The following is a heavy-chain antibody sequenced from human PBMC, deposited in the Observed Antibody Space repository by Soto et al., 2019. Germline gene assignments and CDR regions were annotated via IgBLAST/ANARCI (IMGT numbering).Heavy chain of an antibody. J-gene: IGHJ5*02. D-gene: IGHD2-2*01. Sequence: EAQLVQSGGGLVQPGGSLQLSCAASGFTFGGSPVHWVRQASGKGLEWVGRIRSDSASSAIAYAASVRGRFTLSRDDSKNTAYLQVNSLEVEDTALYYCVLVVCRRTGCYSLDLWGQGTLVTVSS. CDR2: IRSDSASSAI. CDR1: GFTFGGSP. CDR3: VLVVCRRTGCYSLDL. V-gene: IGHV3-73*01.